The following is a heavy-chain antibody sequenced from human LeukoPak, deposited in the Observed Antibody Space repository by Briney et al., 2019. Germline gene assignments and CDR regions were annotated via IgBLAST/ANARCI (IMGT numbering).Heavy chain of an antibody. CDR3: TTEGNGDFSETFDY. J-gene: IGHJ4*02. D-gene: IGHD4-17*01. CDR2: IKSKTDGGTT. Sequence: PGGSLRLSCAASGFTFSNAWMSWVRQAPGKGLEWVGRIKSKTDGGTTDYAAPVKGRFTISRDDSKNTLYLQMNSLKTEDTAVYYCTTEGNGDFSETFDYWGQGTLVTVSS. CDR1: GFTFSNAW. V-gene: IGHV3-15*01.